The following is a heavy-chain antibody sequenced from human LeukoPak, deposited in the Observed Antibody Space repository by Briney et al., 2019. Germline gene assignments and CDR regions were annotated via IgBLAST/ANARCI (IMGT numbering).Heavy chain of an antibody. CDR3: AGSRTYYYYYMDV. Sequence: GASVKVSCKASGCTFTGYYMHWVRQAPGQGLEWMGWINPNSGGTNYAQKFQGRVTMTRDTSISTAYMELSRLRSDDTAVYYCAGSRTYYYYYMDVWGKGTTVTVSS. D-gene: IGHD1-26*01. CDR2: INPNSGGT. V-gene: IGHV1-2*02. J-gene: IGHJ6*03. CDR1: GCTFTGYY.